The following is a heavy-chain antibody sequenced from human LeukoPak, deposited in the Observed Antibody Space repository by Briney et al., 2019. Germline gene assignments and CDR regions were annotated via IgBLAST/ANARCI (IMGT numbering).Heavy chain of an antibody. CDR3: AARDYGGNSGI. CDR1: GFTFSTYA. V-gene: IGHV3-30*03. Sequence: PGGSLRLSCAASGFTFSTYAMHWGRQAPGKGLEWVAVISYDGSNKYYADSVKGRFTISRDNSKNTLYLRMNSLRAEDTAVYYCAARDYGGNSGIWGQGTMVTVSS. CDR2: ISYDGSNK. J-gene: IGHJ3*02. D-gene: IGHD4-23*01.